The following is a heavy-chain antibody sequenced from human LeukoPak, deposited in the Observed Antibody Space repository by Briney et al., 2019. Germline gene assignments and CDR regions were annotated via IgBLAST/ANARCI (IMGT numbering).Heavy chain of an antibody. V-gene: IGHV3-23*01. Sequence: GGSLRLSCVASGFTFSKYDMSWVRQAPGKGLEWVSDINDSGDQKYYADSVRARFTISRDNSKNALYLQVNSLRAEDTALYYCAKEITLTTAYFDYWGQGTLVTVSS. CDR1: GFTFSKYD. D-gene: IGHD4-17*01. J-gene: IGHJ4*02. CDR3: AKEITLTTAYFDY. CDR2: INDSGDQK.